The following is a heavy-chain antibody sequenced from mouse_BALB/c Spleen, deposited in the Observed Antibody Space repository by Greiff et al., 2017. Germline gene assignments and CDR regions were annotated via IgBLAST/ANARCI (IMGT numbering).Heavy chain of an antibody. J-gene: IGHJ1*01. CDR3: AISDDGYYWYFDV. CDR2: INPGSGGT. D-gene: IGHD2-3*01. Sequence: QVQLKQSGAELVRPGTSVKVSCKASGYAFTNYLIEWVKQRPGQGLEWIGVINPGSGGTNYNEKFKGKATLTADKSSSTAYMQLSSLTSDDSAVYFCAISDDGYYWYFDVWGAGTTVTVSS. CDR1: GYAFTNYL. V-gene: IGHV1-54*01.